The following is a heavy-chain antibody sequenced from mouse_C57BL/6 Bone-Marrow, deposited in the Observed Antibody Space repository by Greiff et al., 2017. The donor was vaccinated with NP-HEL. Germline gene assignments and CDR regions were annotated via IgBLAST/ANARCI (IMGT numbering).Heavy chain of an antibody. D-gene: IGHD3-3*01. J-gene: IGHJ2*01. CDR3: ARDWGGPVY. V-gene: IGHV5-4*01. Sequence: EVKVVESGGGLVKPGGSLKLSCAASGFTFSSYAMSWVRQTPEKRLEWVATISDGGSYTYYPDNVKGRFTISRDNAKNNLYLQMSHLKSEDTAMYYCARDWGGPVYWGQGTTLTVSS. CDR2: ISDGGSYT. CDR1: GFTFSSYA.